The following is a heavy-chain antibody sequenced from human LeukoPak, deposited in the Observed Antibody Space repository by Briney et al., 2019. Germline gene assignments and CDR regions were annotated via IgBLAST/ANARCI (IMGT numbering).Heavy chain of an antibody. J-gene: IGHJ5*02. CDR2: INHSGST. CDR1: GGSFSGYY. Sequence: PSETLSLTCAVYGGSFSGYYWSWIRQPPGKGLEWIGEINHSGSTNYNPSLKSRVTISVDTSKNQFSLKLSSVTAADTAVYYCARGPYDYNNYRFDPWGQGTLVTVSS. D-gene: IGHD4-11*01. V-gene: IGHV4-34*01. CDR3: ARGPYDYNNYRFDP.